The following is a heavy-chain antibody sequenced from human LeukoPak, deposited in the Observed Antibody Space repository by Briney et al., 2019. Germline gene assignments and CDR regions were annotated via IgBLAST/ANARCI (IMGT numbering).Heavy chain of an antibody. J-gene: IGHJ3*02. CDR3: ATIRDYDSNDAFDI. V-gene: IGHV4-34*01. D-gene: IGHD3-3*01. CDR2: INHSGST. Sequence: SETLSLTCAVYGGSFSGYYWSWIRQPPGKGLEWIGEINHSGSTNYNPSLKSRVTISVDTSKNQFSLKLSSVTAADTAVYYCATIRDYDSNDAFDIWGQGTMVTVSS. CDR1: GGSFSGYY.